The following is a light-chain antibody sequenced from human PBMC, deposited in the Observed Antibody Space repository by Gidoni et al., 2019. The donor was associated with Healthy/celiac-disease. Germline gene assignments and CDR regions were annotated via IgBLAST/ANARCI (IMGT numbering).Light chain of an antibody. CDR2: AAS. CDR1: QSISSY. J-gene: IGKJ1*01. CDR3: QQSYSTPKT. Sequence: RVTITCRASQSISSYLNWYQQKPGKAPKLLIDAASNLQSGVPSRFSGSGSGTDFTLTISSLQPEDFATYYCQQSYSTPKTFGQXTKVEIK. V-gene: IGKV1-39*01.